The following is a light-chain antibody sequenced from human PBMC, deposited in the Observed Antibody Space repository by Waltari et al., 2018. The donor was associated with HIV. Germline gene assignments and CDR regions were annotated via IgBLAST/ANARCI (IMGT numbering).Light chain of an antibody. CDR3: SAYAGSNNWV. V-gene: IGLV2-8*01. CDR2: EVS. J-gene: IGLJ3*02. CDR1: SSDVDGNTS. Sequence: QSALTQPPSASGSPGQSVTISCTATSSDVDGNTSVSWYQTDPCKAPKLMIDEVSKRPSGVPDRFSGCKSGNTASRTVSGLQAEDEADYYCSAYAGSNNWVFGGGTKLTVL.